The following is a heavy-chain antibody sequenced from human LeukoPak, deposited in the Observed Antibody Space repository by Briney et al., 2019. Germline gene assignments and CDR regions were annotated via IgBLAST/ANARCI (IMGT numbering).Heavy chain of an antibody. D-gene: IGHD2-15*01. Sequence: GGSLRLSCAASGFTFSSYWMSWVRQAPGKGLEWVANIKQDGSEKYYVDSVKGRFTISRDNAKNSLYPQMNSLRAEDTAVYYCAREPPPYCSGGSCYPSVVDYWGQGTLVTVSS. V-gene: IGHV3-7*01. J-gene: IGHJ4*02. CDR1: GFTFSSYW. CDR3: AREPPPYCSGGSCYPSVVDY. CDR2: IKQDGSEK.